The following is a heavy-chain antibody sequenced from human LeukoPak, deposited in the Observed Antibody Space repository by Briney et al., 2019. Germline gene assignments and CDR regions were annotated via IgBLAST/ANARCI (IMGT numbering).Heavy chain of an antibody. D-gene: IGHD2-2*01. J-gene: IGHJ4*02. CDR2: IRYDGSNK. V-gene: IGHV3-30*02. Sequence: GGSLRLSCAASGFTFSSYGMHWVRQAPGKGLEWVAFIRYDGSNKYYADSVKGRFTISRDNSKNTLYLQMNSLRAEDTAVYYCAKTKGEASHLDYWGQGTLVTVSS. CDR3: AKTKGEASHLDY. CDR1: GFTFSSYG.